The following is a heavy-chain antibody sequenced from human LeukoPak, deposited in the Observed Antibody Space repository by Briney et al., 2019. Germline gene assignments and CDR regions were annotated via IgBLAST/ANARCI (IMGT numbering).Heavy chain of an antibody. D-gene: IGHD4-23*01. V-gene: IGHV3-7*05. CDR3: AANGGPFDF. CDR2: IKQEGSEK. Sequence: GGSRRLSCAASGFTFRNYWMSWVRQAPGKGLEFVANIKQEGSEKYYVDSVKGRFTISRDNAKNSLYLQMNGLRAEDTAVYYCAANGGPFDFWGQGTLVTVSA. CDR1: GFTFRNYW. J-gene: IGHJ4*02.